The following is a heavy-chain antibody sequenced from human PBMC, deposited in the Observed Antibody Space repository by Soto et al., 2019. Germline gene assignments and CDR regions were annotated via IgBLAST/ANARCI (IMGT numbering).Heavy chain of an antibody. J-gene: IGHJ5*02. CDR2: VYYNENT. CDR3: ARRERYYGSPGWFDP. Sequence: PSETLSLTCSVSGGSISSFTYYWGWIRQPPGKGLEWIGTVYYNENTYYNPSLTSRVTITVDTAKNQFSLNLRSVTAADTAMYFCARRERYYGSPGWFDPWGPGTLVTVSS. D-gene: IGHD3-10*01. V-gene: IGHV4-39*01. CDR1: GGSISSFTYY.